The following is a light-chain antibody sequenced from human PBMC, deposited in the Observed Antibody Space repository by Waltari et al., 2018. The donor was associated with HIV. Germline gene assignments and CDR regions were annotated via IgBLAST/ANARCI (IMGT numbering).Light chain of an antibody. CDR2: LKSDGSH. V-gene: IGLV4-69*01. CDR1: SGHSNYA. CDR3: QTWGTGIQEV. J-gene: IGLJ3*02. Sequence: QLVLTPSPSASASLTASVTLTCTLSSGHSNYATAWPPQQPGKGPRYLMKLKSDGSHSKGDGTPDRFSGSSSGAERYLTISSLQSEDEADYYCQTWGTGIQEVFGGGTKLTVL.